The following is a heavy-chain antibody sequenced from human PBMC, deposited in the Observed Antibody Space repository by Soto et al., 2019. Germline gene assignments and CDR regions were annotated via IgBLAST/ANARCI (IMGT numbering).Heavy chain of an antibody. Sequence: GASVKVSCKASGYTFSHYGIGWGRQAPGQGLEWMGWISAYNGNRQFAEGLRGRITMTTNTTTSTADMEVRSLSSDDTAVYYCARGGQECSNSGCGYSYDGMDVWGQGTTVTVS. V-gene: IGHV1-18*01. J-gene: IGHJ6*02. CDR3: ARGGQECSNSGCGYSYDGMDV. D-gene: IGHD1-26*01. CDR2: ISAYNGNR. CDR1: GYTFSHYG.